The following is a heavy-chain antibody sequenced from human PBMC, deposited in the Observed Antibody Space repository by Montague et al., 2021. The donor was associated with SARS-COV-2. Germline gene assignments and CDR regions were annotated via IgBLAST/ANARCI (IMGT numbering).Heavy chain of an antibody. D-gene: IGHD6-19*01. CDR2: IYHSGST. J-gene: IGHJ4*02. CDR3: AGDSSGWSRFDY. V-gene: IGHV4-4*02. Sequence: SETLSLTCAVSGGSISSSNWWSWVRQPPGKGLEWIGEIYHSGSTNYTPSLKSRVTISVDKSKNQFSLKLSSVTAADTAVYYCAGDSSGWSRFDYWGQGTLVTVSS. CDR1: GGSISSSNW.